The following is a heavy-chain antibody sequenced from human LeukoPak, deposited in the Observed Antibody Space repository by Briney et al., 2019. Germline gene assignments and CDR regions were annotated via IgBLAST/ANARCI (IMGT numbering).Heavy chain of an antibody. D-gene: IGHD7-27*01. CDR2: IYYSGST. V-gene: IGHV4-39*01. CDR3: ARRGAQWGKFDY. CDR1: GGSTGSSSSY. Sequence: SGTLSLTCTVSGGSTGSSSSYWDSIRQPPRRGLECIVSIYYSGSTYYNPSLKSRVTISVDTSKNQFSLKLSSLTAADTAVYYCARRGAQWGKFDYWGQGTLVTVSS. J-gene: IGHJ4*02.